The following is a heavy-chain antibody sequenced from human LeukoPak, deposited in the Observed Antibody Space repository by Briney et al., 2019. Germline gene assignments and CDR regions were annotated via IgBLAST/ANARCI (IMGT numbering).Heavy chain of an antibody. D-gene: IGHD2-15*01. CDR3: ARDAGYCSGGSCLVAYYYYYGMDV. CDR2: ISSSSSYI. V-gene: IGHV3-21*01. CDR1: GFTFSSYS. Sequence: GGSLRLSCAASGFTFSSYSMNWVRQAPGKGLEWVSSISSSSSYIYYADSVKGRFTISRDNAKNSPYLQMNSLRAEDTAVYYCARDAGYCSGGSCLVAYYYYYGMDVWGQGTTVTVSS. J-gene: IGHJ6*02.